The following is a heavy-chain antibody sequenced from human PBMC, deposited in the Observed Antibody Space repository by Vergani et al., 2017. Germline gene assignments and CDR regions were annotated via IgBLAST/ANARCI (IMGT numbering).Heavy chain of an antibody. CDR2: INTGNGNT. CDR3: ARRYCSSTSCYRGGNWFDP. Sequence: QVQLVQSGAEVKKPGASVKVSCKASGYTFTSYAMQWVRQAPGQRLEWMGWINTGNGNTKYSQKFQGRVTITRDTSASTAYMELSSLRSEDTAVYYCARRYCSSTSCYRGGNWFDPWGQGTLVTVSS. V-gene: IGHV1-3*04. CDR1: GYTFTSYA. D-gene: IGHD2-2*02. J-gene: IGHJ5*02.